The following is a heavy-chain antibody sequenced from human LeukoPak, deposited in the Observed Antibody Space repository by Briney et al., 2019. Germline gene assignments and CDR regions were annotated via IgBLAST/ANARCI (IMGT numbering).Heavy chain of an antibody. Sequence: GGSPRLSCAASGFTFDDYAMHWVRQAPGGGLGWVSLISWVGGSTYYADSVKGRFTISRDNSKNSLYLQINSLRDEDTALYYCAKDLSPGDSSGYYPNFFDYWGQGTLVTVSS. CDR2: ISWVGGST. V-gene: IGHV3-43D*03. CDR1: GFTFDDYA. D-gene: IGHD3-22*01. J-gene: IGHJ4*02. CDR3: AKDLSPGDSSGYYPNFFDY.